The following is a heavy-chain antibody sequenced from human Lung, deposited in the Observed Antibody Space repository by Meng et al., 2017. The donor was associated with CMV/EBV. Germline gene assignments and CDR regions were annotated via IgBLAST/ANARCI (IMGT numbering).Heavy chain of an antibody. Sequence: VPCPDAGPGTRKPPCTLSPTCTGFCGSISSYSWRWIRQPAGKGLEWIGRIYTSGSTNYNPSLKSRVTMSVDTSKNQFSLKLSSVTAADTAVYYCVRGSRDEAFQHWGQGTLVTVSS. J-gene: IGHJ1*01. CDR2: IYTSGST. D-gene: IGHD5-24*01. CDR1: CGSISSYS. CDR3: VRGSRDEAFQH. V-gene: IGHV4-4*07.